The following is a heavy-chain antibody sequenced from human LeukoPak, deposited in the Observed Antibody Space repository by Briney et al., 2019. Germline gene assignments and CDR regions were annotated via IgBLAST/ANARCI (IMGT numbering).Heavy chain of an antibody. CDR1: GYSISSSNW. CDR2: IYYGGST. CDR3: ARGVDPAAYDY. V-gene: IGHV4-28*03. J-gene: IGHJ4*02. D-gene: IGHD2-2*01. Sequence: PSETLSLTCAVSGYSISSSNWWGWIRQPPGKGLEWIGCIYYGGSTYYNPSLKSRVTMSVDTSKNQVSLKLSSVTAADTAVYYCARGVDPAAYDYWGQGTLVTVSS.